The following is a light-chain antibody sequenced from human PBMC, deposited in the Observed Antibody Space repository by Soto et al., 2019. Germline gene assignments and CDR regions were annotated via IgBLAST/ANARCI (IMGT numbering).Light chain of an antibody. CDR2: DAY. CDR1: QSISSW. V-gene: IGKV1-5*01. J-gene: IGKJ1*01. CDR3: QQYNSYRS. Sequence: DIQMTQSPSTLSASVGDRVTITCRASQSISSWLAWYQQKPGKAPKLLIYDAYRLESGVPSRFSGSGSGTEFTITLSSMQPDDFATYSCQQYNSYRSFGQGTKVEIK.